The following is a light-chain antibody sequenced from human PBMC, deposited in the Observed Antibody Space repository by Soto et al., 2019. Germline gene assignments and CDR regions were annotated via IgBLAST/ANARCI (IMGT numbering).Light chain of an antibody. CDR1: QSVSSSH. CDR3: HQYNSWPRGT. CDR2: GAS. Sequence: EIVLTQSPDTLSLSPGETATLSCGASQSVSSSHIAWYQQKPGQSPRLLIDGASSRASGIPDRFSGSGSGTDFTLTISSLQSEDSAVYYCHQYNSWPRGTFGPGTKVEIK. V-gene: IGKV3-20*01. J-gene: IGKJ3*01.